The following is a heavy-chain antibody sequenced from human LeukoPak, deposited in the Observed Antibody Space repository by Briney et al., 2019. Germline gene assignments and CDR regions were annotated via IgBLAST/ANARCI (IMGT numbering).Heavy chain of an antibody. D-gene: IGHD3-16*01. CDR1: GFSFTSYA. J-gene: IGHJ4*02. V-gene: IGHV3-30*02. Sequence: GGSLRLSCAASGFSFTSYAMHWVRQAPGKGLEWVAFIRDDGNNIHYADSVEDRFTISRDNSKNTLYLQMNSLRVEDTAVYYCAKEGAPLGGRPDYWGQGTLVTVSS. CDR2: IRDDGNNI. CDR3: AKEGAPLGGRPDY.